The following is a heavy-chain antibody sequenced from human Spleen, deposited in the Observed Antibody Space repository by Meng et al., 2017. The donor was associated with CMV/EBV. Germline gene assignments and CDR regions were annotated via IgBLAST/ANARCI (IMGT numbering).Heavy chain of an antibody. CDR2: FSYSGST. D-gene: IGHD6-19*01. Sequence: ESLRLSCTVSGGSISSRNHYWAWIRQPPGKGLEWIGTFSYSGSTYYNPSLKSRISTSVDTSKNQFSLRVTSVTAADTALYYCATSPDHPNGWYISFDSWGQGTLVTVSS. J-gene: IGHJ4*02. CDR1: GGSISSRNHY. CDR3: ATSPDHPNGWYISFDS. V-gene: IGHV4-39*07.